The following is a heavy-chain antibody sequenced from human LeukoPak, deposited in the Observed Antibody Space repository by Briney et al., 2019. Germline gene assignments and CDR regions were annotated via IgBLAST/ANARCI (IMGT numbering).Heavy chain of an antibody. CDR1: GYTFTAYY. Sequence: ASVKVSCKASGYTFTAYYVHWVRQAPGQGLEWMGWINPNSGGTNYAQKFQGRVTMTRDTSISTAYMELSRLRSDDTAVYYCARPDLHYDFWSGYYTGASFDYWGQGTLVTVSS. CDR3: ARPDLHYDFWSGYYTGASFDY. V-gene: IGHV1-2*02. J-gene: IGHJ4*02. D-gene: IGHD3-3*01. CDR2: INPNSGGT.